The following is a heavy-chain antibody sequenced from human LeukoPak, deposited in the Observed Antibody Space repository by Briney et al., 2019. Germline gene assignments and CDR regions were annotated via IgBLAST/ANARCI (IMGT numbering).Heavy chain of an antibody. J-gene: IGHJ4*02. CDR2: FYYTGSS. D-gene: IGHD4-17*01. CDR3: ARDGLDYGDYIDY. CDR1: GGSISSGGYY. Sequence: SQTLSLTCTVSGGSISSGGYYWSWIRQHPGKGLEWIGYFYYTGSSYYNPSLKSRVTISVDTSKNQFSLKLSSVTAADTAVYYCARDGLDYGDYIDYWGQGTLVTVSS. V-gene: IGHV4-31*03.